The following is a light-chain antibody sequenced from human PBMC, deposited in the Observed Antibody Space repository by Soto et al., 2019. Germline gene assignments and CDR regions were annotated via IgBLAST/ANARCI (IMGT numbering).Light chain of an antibody. CDR1: QSVSSN. CDR2: GAS. Sequence: VPTPSQSALSVSPGARDTLSCRASQSVSSNLAWYQQKPGQAPRLLIYGASTRATGIPARFSGSGSGTEFTLTISSLQSEDFAVYYCQQYNNWSITFGQGTRLEIK. CDR3: QQYNNWSIT. J-gene: IGKJ5*01. V-gene: IGKV3-15*01.